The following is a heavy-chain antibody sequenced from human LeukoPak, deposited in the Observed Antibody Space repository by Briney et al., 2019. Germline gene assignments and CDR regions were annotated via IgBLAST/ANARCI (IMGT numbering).Heavy chain of an antibody. CDR1: GGSFSGYY. CDR3: ARGQRIVVVISQRRFDY. Sequence: SETLSRTCAVYGGSFSGYYWSWIRQPPGKGLEWIGEINHSGSTNYNPSLKSRVTISVDTSKNQFSLKLSSVTAADTAVYYCARGQRIVVVISQRRFDYWGQGTLVTVSS. CDR2: INHSGST. D-gene: IGHD3-22*01. V-gene: IGHV4-34*01. J-gene: IGHJ4*02.